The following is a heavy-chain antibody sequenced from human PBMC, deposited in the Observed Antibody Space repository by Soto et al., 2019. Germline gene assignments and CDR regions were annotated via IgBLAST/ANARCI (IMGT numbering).Heavy chain of an antibody. J-gene: IGHJ5*02. CDR2: ITYNGDNT. CDR1: GFTFSSYA. Sequence: PGGSLRLSCAASGFTFSSYAMTWVRQAPGKGLEWVSVITYNGDNTYYADSVKGRFTISRDNSKDTVHLQMNSLRAEDTAVYYCAKDLLRFGELLGNNWFDPWGQGTLVTVSS. V-gene: IGHV3-23*01. CDR3: AKDLLRFGELLGNNWFDP. D-gene: IGHD3-10*01.